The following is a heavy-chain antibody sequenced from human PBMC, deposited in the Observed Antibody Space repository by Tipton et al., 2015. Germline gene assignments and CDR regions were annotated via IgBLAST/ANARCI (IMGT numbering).Heavy chain of an antibody. CDR3: ARFRFDYFDY. V-gene: IGHV4-38-2*01. CDR2: ISHSGKT. CDR1: AYSISTDYY. Sequence: TLSLTCAVSAYSISTDYYWVWIRQPPGKGLEWIGAISHSGKTYSNPSLKSRVTISVDSPKAQLSLKLRSVTAADTAVYYCARFRFDYFDYWGHGTLVTVSS. J-gene: IGHJ4*01. D-gene: IGHD3-3*01.